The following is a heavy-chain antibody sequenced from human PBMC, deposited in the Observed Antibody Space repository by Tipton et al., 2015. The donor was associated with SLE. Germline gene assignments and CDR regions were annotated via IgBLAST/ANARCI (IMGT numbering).Heavy chain of an antibody. CDR2: IKFDSGVT. Sequence: QVQLVQSGAEVKKPGASVKVSCKTSGYTFTDYAIHWVRQAPGQGLEWMGWIKFDSGVTRYAQTFQGRVTMTRDTATSTGNMELSSLTSDDAAIYYCASRSSMGEGFAVWGQGTLVTVSS. V-gene: IGHV1-2*02. D-gene: IGHD1-26*01. CDR3: ASRSSMGEGFAV. CDR1: GYTFTDYA. J-gene: IGHJ3*01.